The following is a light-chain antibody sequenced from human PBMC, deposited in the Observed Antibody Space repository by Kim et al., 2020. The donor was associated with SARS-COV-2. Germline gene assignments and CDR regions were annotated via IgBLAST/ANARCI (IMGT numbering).Light chain of an antibody. J-gene: IGKJ2*01. CDR1: QTISVY. CDR3: QQSYSAPYT. Sequence: SASVGDRVTISCRASQTISVYLNWYQQRPGKAPNLLIYAASNLYDGVPSRFSGSGFGTDFTLTIRSLQPEDLASYYCQQSYSAPYTFGQGTKLEI. CDR2: AAS. V-gene: IGKV1-39*01.